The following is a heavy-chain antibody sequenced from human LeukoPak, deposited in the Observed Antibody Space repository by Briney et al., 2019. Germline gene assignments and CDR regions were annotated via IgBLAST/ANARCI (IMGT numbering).Heavy chain of an antibody. V-gene: IGHV3-48*01. J-gene: IGHJ4*02. CDR1: GFTFSTYS. CDR2: ISDSSAM. Sequence: PGGSLRLSCAASGFTFSTYSMKWVRQAPGKGLEWVSYISDSSAMYYADSVRGRFTISGENAQNSLYLQMNSLRADDTAVYYCARRFDSWGRGTLVTVSS. CDR3: ARRFDS.